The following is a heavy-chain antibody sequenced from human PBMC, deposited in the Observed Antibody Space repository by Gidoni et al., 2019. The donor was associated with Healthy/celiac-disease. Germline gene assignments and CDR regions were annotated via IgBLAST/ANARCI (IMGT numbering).Heavy chain of an antibody. CDR3: ARGSSIAARSPHDY. Sequence: QVQLVQSGAEVKKPGASVKVSCKASGYTFPSYYMHWVRQAPGKGLEWTGIINPSGGSTSYAQKFQGRVTMTRETSTSTVYMELSSLRSEDTAVYYCARGSSIAARSPHDYWGQGTLVTVSS. D-gene: IGHD6-6*01. CDR1: GYTFPSYY. J-gene: IGHJ4*02. CDR2: INPSGGST. V-gene: IGHV1-46*01.